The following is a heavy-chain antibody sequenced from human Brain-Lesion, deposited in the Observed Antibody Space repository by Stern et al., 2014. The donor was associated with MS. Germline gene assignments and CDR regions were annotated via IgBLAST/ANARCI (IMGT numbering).Heavy chain of an antibody. CDR1: GGSISSGGYY. CDR3: ARGRVVPGFQYYATDV. Sequence: QDQLVESGPGLVKPSQTLSLSCTVSGGSISSGGYYWSWIRQPAGKGLEWIGRIFNSGSTSYNPSLQSRVPLLIDTSNDPFSPRLTSMTAADTAVYYCARGRVVPGFQYYATDVWGQGTTVIVSS. V-gene: IGHV4-61*02. J-gene: IGHJ6*02. D-gene: IGHD2-2*01. CDR2: IFNSGST.